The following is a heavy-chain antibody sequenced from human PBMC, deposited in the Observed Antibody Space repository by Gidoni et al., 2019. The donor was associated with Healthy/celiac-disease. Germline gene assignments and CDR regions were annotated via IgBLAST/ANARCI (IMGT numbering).Heavy chain of an antibody. Sequence: QVQPVQPGPEVKRPGAPVKSSGKPYGYTSPSYDTNWVRQATGQGLEWMGWMNPNSGNTGYAQKFQGRVTMTRNTSISTAYMELSSLRSEDTAVYYCARRDPSSSWYNYYYGMDVWGQGTTVTVSS. V-gene: IGHV1-8*01. CDR3: ARRDPSSSWYNYYYGMDV. D-gene: IGHD6-13*01. CDR2: MNPNSGNT. CDR1: GYTSPSYD. J-gene: IGHJ6*02.